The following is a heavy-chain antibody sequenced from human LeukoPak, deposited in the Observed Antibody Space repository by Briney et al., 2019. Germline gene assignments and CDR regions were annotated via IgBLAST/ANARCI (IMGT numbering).Heavy chain of an antibody. J-gene: IGHJ6*02. CDR1: GYTFTSYD. V-gene: IGHV1-8*03. Sequence: VASVKVSCKASGYTFTSYDINWVRQATGQGLEWMGWMNPNSGNTGYAQKFQGRVTITRNTSISTAYMELSSLRSEDTAVYYCAREWYYDSVYYGMDVWGQGTTVTVSS. CDR3: AREWYYDSVYYGMDV. CDR2: MNPNSGNT. D-gene: IGHD3-22*01.